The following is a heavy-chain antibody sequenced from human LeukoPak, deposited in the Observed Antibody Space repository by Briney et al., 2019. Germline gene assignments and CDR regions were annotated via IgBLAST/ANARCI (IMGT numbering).Heavy chain of an antibody. Sequence: ASVKVSCKASGYRLTELYIYWVRQAPGEGPEWMGGFDPEDDRGIYAQKFQGRVTMTEDTSTNTAYMELSSLRSEDSAMYYCAAPSARSTVTTWSAFDLWGQGTMVTVSS. V-gene: IGHV1-24*01. CDR2: FDPEDDRG. CDR3: AAPSARSTVTTWSAFDL. J-gene: IGHJ3*01. CDR1: GYRLTELY. D-gene: IGHD4-17*01.